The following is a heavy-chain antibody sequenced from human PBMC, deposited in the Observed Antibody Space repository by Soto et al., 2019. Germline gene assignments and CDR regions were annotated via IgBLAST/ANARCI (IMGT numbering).Heavy chain of an antibody. D-gene: IGHD2-2*01. V-gene: IGHV4-30-4*01. J-gene: IGHJ5*02. CDR3: ARVVRFCSSPSCRGRNWFDP. CDR2: MFYVGAT. CDR1: GGSISSGDYY. Sequence: QVQLQESGPGLVEPSQTLSLTCSVFGGSISSGDYYWSWIRQPTGKGLEWIGYMFYVGATYYNPSLKSRVTISVDTSKNQFSLKLNSVTAADTAVYHCARVVRFCSSPSCRGRNWFDPWGQGTLVNVTS.